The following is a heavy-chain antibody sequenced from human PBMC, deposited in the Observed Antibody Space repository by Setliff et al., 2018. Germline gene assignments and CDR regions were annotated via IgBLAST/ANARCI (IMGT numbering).Heavy chain of an antibody. CDR2: IQTSGTT. CDR3: ASNPFNSGPPYYFDY. CDR1: GGSISSGSNY. V-gene: IGHV4-61*09. Sequence: NPSETLSLTCTVSGGSISSGSNYWSWIRQPAGRGLEWIGHIQTSGTTNYNPSLKSRVTISVDTSKSQFSLKLDSVIVADTAVYYCASNPFNSGPPYYFDYWGQGTLVTVSS. D-gene: IGHD6-19*01. J-gene: IGHJ4*02.